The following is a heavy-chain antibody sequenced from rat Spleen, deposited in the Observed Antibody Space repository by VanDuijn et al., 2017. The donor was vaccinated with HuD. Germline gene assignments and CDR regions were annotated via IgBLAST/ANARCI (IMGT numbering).Heavy chain of an antibody. Sequence: EVQLVGSGGGLVQPGTSLKLTCEASGFTFSDYGMHWIRQAPTKGLEWVASISPGGGSAYYRESVKGRFTISRDNAKSTLYLQMDSLRSEDTATYYCTTDHSGEHYWGQGVMVTVSS. CDR1: GFTFSDYG. CDR3: TTDHSGEHY. CDR2: ISPGGGSA. J-gene: IGHJ2*01. D-gene: IGHD1-1*01. V-gene: IGHV5-19*01.